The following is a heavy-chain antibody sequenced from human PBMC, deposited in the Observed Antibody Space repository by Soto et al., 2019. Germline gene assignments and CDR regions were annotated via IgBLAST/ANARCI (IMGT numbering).Heavy chain of an antibody. J-gene: IGHJ4*02. CDR3: ARSRYYYDSSGYSTVYFDY. Sequence: ASVKVSCKASGCTFSSYAISWVRQAPGQGLEWMGGIIPIFGTANYAQKFQGRVTITADESTSTAYMELSSLRSEDTAVYYCARSRYYYDSSGYSTVYFDYWGQGTLVTVSS. CDR2: IIPIFGTA. D-gene: IGHD3-22*01. V-gene: IGHV1-69*13. CDR1: GCTFSSYA.